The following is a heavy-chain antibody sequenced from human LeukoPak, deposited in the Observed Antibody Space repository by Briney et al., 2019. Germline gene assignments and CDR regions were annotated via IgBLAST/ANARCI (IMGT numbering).Heavy chain of an antibody. CDR2: INGGGGST. D-gene: IGHD3-16*01. CDR1: GFTFSSYS. V-gene: IGHV3-23*01. Sequence: GGSLRLSCAASGFTFSSYSMSWVRQAPGKGLEWVSAINGGGGSTYYADSVKGRFTISRDNSKNTLYLQMNSLRAEDTAVYYCAKAPGGIVGYWGQGTLVTVSS. J-gene: IGHJ4*02. CDR3: AKAPGGIVGY.